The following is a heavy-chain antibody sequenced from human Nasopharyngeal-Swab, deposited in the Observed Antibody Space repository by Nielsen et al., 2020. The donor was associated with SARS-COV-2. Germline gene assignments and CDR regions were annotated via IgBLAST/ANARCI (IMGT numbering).Heavy chain of an antibody. D-gene: IGHD2/OR15-2a*01. J-gene: IGHJ2*01. CDR2: IYPGDSDT. V-gene: IGHV5-51*01. CDR3: ARQGSGEYYEGEVGL. Sequence: VRQMPGKGLEWMGIIYPGDSDTRYSPSFQGQVTISADKSISTAYLQWSSLKASDTAMYYCARQGSGEYYEGEVGLWGRGTLGTVSS.